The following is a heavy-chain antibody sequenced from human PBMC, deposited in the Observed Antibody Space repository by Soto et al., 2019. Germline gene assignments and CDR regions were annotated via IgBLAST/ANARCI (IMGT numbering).Heavy chain of an antibody. J-gene: IGHJ4*02. CDR1: GFTFSSYS. D-gene: IGHD6-13*01. V-gene: IGHV3-21*01. CDR3: AGEIPYSSSCLDN. CDR2: ISSSSSYI. Sequence: WGSLRLSCAASGFTFSSYSMNWVRQAPGKGLEWVSSISSSSSYIYYADSVKGRFTISRDNAKTSLYLQMNSLSAENTAVYYCAGEIPYSSSCLDNWGQGTLVTVSS.